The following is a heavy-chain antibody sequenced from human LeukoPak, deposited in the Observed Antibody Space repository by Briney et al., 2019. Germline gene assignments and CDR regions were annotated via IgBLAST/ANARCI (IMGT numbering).Heavy chain of an antibody. D-gene: IGHD3-22*01. CDR3: AKDSSLYYDSTGGDY. J-gene: IGHJ4*02. CDR1: GFTFSSYA. Sequence: PGGSLRLSCAASGFTFSSYAMSWVRQAPGKGLEWVSAISGSGGSTYYADSVKGRFTISRDNSKNTLYLQMNSLRAEDTAVYYCAKDSSLYYDSTGGDYWGQGTLVTVSS. V-gene: IGHV3-23*01. CDR2: ISGSGGST.